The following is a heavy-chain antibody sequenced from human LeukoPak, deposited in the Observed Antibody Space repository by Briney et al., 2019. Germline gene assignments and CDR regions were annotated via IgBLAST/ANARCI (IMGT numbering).Heavy chain of an antibody. CDR1: GASLSRYY. D-gene: IGHD1-7*01. V-gene: IGHV4-59*01. J-gene: IGHJ5*02. CDR3: ATGNYEPFAT. CDR2: ISDTGKT. Sequence: PSETLSLTCTVSGASLSRYYWGWLRQPPGKGLEWIGYISDTGKTDSNPSLKSRVSISLGTSKKQFSLRLRSVTAADSAIYYCATGNYEPFATWGPGILVTVSS.